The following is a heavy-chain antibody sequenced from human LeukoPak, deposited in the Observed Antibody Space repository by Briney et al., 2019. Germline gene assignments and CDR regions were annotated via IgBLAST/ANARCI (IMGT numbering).Heavy chain of an antibody. CDR3: VRDGGSGSPYDF. J-gene: IGHJ4*02. V-gene: IGHV1-2*02. CDR1: GYTFTHYF. Sequence: ASVKVSCKASGYTFTHYFAHWVRQAPGQGLQWMGWINPNTGATSYPQKFQGRVTITWDTSISTAYMELRSLRSDDTAIYYCVRDGGSGSPYDFWGQGTLVTVSS. CDR2: INPNTGAT. D-gene: IGHD3-10*01.